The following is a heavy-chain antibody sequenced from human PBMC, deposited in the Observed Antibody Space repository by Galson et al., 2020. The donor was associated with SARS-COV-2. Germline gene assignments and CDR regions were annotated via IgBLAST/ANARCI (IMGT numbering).Heavy chain of an antibody. D-gene: IGHD2-2*01. V-gene: IGHV3-15*01. CDR1: GFTFSNAW. Sequence: GGSLRLSCAASGFTFSNAWMSWVRQAPGKGLEWVGRIKSKTDGGTTDYAAPVKGRFTISRDDSKNTLYLQMNSLKTEDTAVYYCTTENIVVVPAAMRGGSNYYYYYMDVWGKGTTVTVSS. CDR2: IKSKTDGGTT. CDR3: TTENIVVVPAAMRGGSNYYYYYMDV. J-gene: IGHJ6*03.